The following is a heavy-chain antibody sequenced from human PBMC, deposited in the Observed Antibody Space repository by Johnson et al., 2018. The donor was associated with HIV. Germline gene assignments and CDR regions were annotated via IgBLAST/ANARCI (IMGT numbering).Heavy chain of an antibody. D-gene: IGHD5-18*01. CDR1: GLTFSNYA. J-gene: IGHJ1*01. CDR3: ASSEGARYSYGYPDSQGDNVRGLLGLRWAM. V-gene: IGHV3-30*04. Sequence: QVQVVESGGGLVQPGGSLRLSCAASGLTFSNYAMHWVRQAPGKGLEWVAVIWYDGSNEHYADSVKGRFTISRDNSKNTLYLQMNSLRAEDTAVYYCASSEGARYSYGYPDSQGDNVRGLLGLRWAMWG. CDR2: IWYDGSNE.